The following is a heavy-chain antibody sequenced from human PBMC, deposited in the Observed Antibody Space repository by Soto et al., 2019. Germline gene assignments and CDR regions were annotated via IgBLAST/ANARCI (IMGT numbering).Heavy chain of an antibody. Sequence: SETLSLTCAVYGGSFSGYYLSWIRQPPGKGLEWIGEINHSGSTNYNPSLKSRVTISVDTSKNQFSLKLSSVTAADTAVYYCARGYRVVVVAATPYLDYWGQGTLVTVSS. D-gene: IGHD2-15*01. V-gene: IGHV4-34*01. CDR1: GGSFSGYY. J-gene: IGHJ4*02. CDR3: ARGYRVVVVAATPYLDY. CDR2: INHSGST.